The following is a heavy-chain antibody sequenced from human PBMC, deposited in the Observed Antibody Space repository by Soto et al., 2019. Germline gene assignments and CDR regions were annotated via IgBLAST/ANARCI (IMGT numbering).Heavy chain of an antibody. V-gene: IGHV1-8*01. Sequence: ASVKVSCKASGYTFTSYDINWVRQATGQGLEWMGWMNPNSGNTGYAQKFQGRVTMTRNTSISTAYMEPSSLRSEDTAVYYCAREHQYYYYYGMDVWGQGTTVNVSS. CDR3: AREHQYYYYYGMDV. CDR1: GYTFTSYD. J-gene: IGHJ6*02. CDR2: MNPNSGNT.